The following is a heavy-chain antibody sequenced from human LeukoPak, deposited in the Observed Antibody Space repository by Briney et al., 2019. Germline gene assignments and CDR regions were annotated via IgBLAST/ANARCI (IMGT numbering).Heavy chain of an antibody. CDR1: GFTFSSSV. D-gene: IGHD2-15*01. CDR2: IGGGGGST. Sequence: GGSLRLSCAASGFTFSSSVMSWVRQAPGKGLEWVSTIGGGGGSTDYTDSVKGRFTISRDNSKNTLYLQMNSLGAEDTAVYYCAKGHRYCTSGNCNSAVDYWGQGTLVTVSS. J-gene: IGHJ4*02. V-gene: IGHV3-23*01. CDR3: AKGHRYCTSGNCNSAVDY.